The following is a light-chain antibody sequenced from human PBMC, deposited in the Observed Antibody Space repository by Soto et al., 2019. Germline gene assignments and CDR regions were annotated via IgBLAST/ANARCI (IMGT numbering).Light chain of an antibody. V-gene: IGKV1-33*01. Sequence: DIQMTQYPSSLSASVGDRVTITCQASQDITKYLSWFQQKPGKVPKLLIYDASELETGVPSRFSGSGSGTDFTFTISSLQPEDIATYYCQHYDNLPYTFGQGTKLEMK. CDR3: QHYDNLPYT. CDR1: QDITKY. CDR2: DAS. J-gene: IGKJ2*01.